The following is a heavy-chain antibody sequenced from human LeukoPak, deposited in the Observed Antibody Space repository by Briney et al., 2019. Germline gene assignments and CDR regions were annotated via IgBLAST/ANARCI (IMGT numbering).Heavy chain of an antibody. J-gene: IGHJ6*03. CDR1: GYTFTGYY. V-gene: IGHV1-2*02. Sequence: ASMKVSCKASGYTFTGYYIHWVRQAPGQGLEWMGWINPNSGGTNYAQKFQGRVTMTRDTSISTAYMELSRLRSDDTAVYYCARDLSAYYDFWSGLYYCYMDVWGKGTTVTVSS. CDR2: INPNSGGT. D-gene: IGHD3-3*01. CDR3: ARDLSAYYDFWSGLYYCYMDV.